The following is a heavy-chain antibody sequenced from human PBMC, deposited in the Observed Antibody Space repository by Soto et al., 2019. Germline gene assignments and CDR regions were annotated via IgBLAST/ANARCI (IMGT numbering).Heavy chain of an antibody. J-gene: IGHJ6*02. V-gene: IGHV3-15*01. CDR2: IKSKTDGGTT. CDR1: GFTFSSAW. CDR3: TTDGNYRGNYYYGMDV. D-gene: IGHD4-4*01. Sequence: PGGSLRLSCAASGFTFSSAWMRWVRDAPGKGLEWVGRIKSKTDGGTTDYAAPVKGRFTISRDDSKNALYLQMNSLKTEDTAVYYCTTDGNYRGNYYYGMDVWGQGTTVTVS.